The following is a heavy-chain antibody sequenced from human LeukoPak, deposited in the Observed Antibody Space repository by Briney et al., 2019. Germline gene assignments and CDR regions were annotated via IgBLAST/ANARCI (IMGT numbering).Heavy chain of an antibody. CDR1: GGSFSGYY. Sequence: SETLSLTCAVYGGSFSGYYWSWIRQPPGKGLEWIGEINHSGSTNYNPSLKSRVTISVDTSKNQFSLKLSSVTAADTAMYYCARALTLPYYHGSGSYSGYMDVWGKGTTVTVSS. CDR3: ARALTLPYYHGSGSYSGYMDV. D-gene: IGHD3-10*01. CDR2: INHSGST. V-gene: IGHV4-34*01. J-gene: IGHJ6*03.